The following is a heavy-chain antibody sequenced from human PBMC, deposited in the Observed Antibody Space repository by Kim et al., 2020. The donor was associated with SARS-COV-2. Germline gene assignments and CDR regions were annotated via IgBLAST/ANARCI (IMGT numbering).Heavy chain of an antibody. CDR3: ASFIAMVRGVIMAFGI. D-gene: IGHD3-10*01. CDR1: GGSFSGYY. Sequence: SETLSLTCAVYGGSFSGYYWSWIRQPPGKGLEWIGEINHSGSTNYNPSLKSRVTISVDTSKNQFSLKLSSVTAADTAVYYCASFIAMVRGVIMAFGIWGHGTMATVSS. V-gene: IGHV4-34*01. J-gene: IGHJ3*02. CDR2: INHSGST.